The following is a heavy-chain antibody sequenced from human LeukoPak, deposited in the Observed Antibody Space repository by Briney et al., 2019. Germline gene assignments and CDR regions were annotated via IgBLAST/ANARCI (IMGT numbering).Heavy chain of an antibody. J-gene: IGHJ3*02. CDR1: GYTFTSYD. Sequence: ASVKVSCKASGYTFTSYDINWVRQAPGQGLEWMGWISPNSGGTNYAQKFQGRVTMSRDTSISTAYMELSRLRSDDTALYYCARDRVIVGPSDGFDIWGQGTMVTVSS. V-gene: IGHV1-2*02. D-gene: IGHD3-22*01. CDR2: ISPNSGGT. CDR3: ARDRVIVGPSDGFDI.